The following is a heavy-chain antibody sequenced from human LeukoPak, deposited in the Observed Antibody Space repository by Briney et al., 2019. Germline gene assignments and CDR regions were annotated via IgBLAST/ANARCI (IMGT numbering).Heavy chain of an antibody. CDR3: AREVEMAHVDY. D-gene: IGHD5-24*01. CDR1: GFTFSSYS. J-gene: IGHJ4*02. CDR2: ISSSISYI. Sequence: GGSLRLSCAASGFTFSSYSMNWVRQAPGKGLEWVSSISSSISYIYYADSVKGRFTISRDNAKNSLYLQMNSLRAEDTAVYYCAREVEMAHVDYWGQGTLVTVSS. V-gene: IGHV3-21*01.